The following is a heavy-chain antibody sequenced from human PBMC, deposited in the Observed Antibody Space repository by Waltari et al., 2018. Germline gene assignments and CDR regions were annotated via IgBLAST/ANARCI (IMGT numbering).Heavy chain of an antibody. D-gene: IGHD6-19*01. J-gene: IGHJ4*02. CDR2: ISASGSSI. V-gene: IGHV3-48*03. CDR1: GFPFSDYE. Sequence: EVQLVESGGNLVQPGESLRLSCAASGFPFSDYELSWVRQAPGKGLEWLSYISASGSSIFYADSVKGRFTISRDNAKNSLYLQMNNLRADDTAIYYCARDPGIAVAGWFDYWGQGTLVTVSS. CDR3: ARDPGIAVAGWFDY.